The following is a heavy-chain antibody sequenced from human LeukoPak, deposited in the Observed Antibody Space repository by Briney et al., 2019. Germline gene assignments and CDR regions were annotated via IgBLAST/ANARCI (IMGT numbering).Heavy chain of an antibody. V-gene: IGHV4-39*01. CDR2: IYYSGST. J-gene: IGHJ4*02. D-gene: IGHD6-19*01. CDR3: ARHIHRQWPAENDY. CDR1: GGSTSSSSYY. Sequence: TSETLSLTCTVSGGSTSSSSYYWGWIRQPPGKGLEWIATIYYSGSTYYNPSLKSRVTISVDTSKNQFSLKPNSVTAADTAVYYCARHIHRQWPAENDYWGQGILVTVSS.